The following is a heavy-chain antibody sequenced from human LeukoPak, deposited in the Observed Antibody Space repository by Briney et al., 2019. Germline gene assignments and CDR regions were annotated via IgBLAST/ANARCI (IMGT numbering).Heavy chain of an antibody. J-gene: IGHJ4*02. CDR3: ARGDTTDYYDSSGYHY. CDR1: GFTFSSYA. D-gene: IGHD3-22*01. V-gene: IGHV3-30-3*01. CDR2: ISYDGSNK. Sequence: GGSLRLSCAASGFTFSSYAMHWVRQAPGKGLEWVAVISYDGSNKYYADSVKGRFTISRDNSKNTLYLQMNSLRAEDTAVYYCARGDTTDYYDSSGYHYWGQGTLVTVSS.